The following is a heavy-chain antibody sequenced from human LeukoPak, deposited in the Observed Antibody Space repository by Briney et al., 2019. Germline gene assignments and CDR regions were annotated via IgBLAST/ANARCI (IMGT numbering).Heavy chain of an antibody. CDR2: ITSSSSYI. D-gene: IGHD6-6*01. CDR1: GFTFSSYG. J-gene: IGHJ4*02. Sequence: GGSLRLSCAASGFTFSSYGMNWVRQAPGKGLEWGSSITSSSSYIYYADSVKGRFTISRDNAKNSLYLQMNSLRAEDTAVYYRARSYSSSRGTFDYWGQGTLVTVSS. V-gene: IGHV3-21*01. CDR3: ARSYSSSRGTFDY.